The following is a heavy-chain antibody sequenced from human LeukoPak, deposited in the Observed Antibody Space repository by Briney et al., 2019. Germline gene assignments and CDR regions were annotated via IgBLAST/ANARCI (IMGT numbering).Heavy chain of an antibody. J-gene: IGHJ5*02. D-gene: IGHD6-13*01. CDR2: IKQDGSEK. CDR1: EFTFSNYW. CDR3: AREISSWYRTEGRFDP. V-gene: IGHV3-7*01. Sequence: GGSLRLSCAPSEFTFSNYWMSWVRQAPGKGLEWVANIKQDGSEKHYVDSVKGRFTISRDNAKNSLYLQMNSLRAEDTAVYYCAREISSWYRTEGRFDPWGQGTLVTVSS.